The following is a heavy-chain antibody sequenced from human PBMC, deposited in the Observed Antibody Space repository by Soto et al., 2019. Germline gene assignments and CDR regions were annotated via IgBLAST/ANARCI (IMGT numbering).Heavy chain of an antibody. J-gene: IGHJ5*02. Sequence: TLSLTCAVSGGSISSGGYSWSWIRQPPGKGLEWIGYIYHSGSTYYNPSLKSRVTILVDRSKNQFSLKLSSVTAADTAVYYCARGVSNCISTSCYGARANWFEPWGQGTLVTVS. CDR3: ARGVSNCISTSCYGARANWFEP. V-gene: IGHV4-30-2*01. CDR1: GGSISSGGYS. CDR2: IYHSGST. D-gene: IGHD2-2*01.